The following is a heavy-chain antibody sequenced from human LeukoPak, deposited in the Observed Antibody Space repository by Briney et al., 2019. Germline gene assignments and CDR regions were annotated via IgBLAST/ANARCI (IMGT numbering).Heavy chain of an antibody. CDR1: GYTFTGYC. CDR2: INPNSGGT. D-gene: IGHD3-10*01. CDR3: ARNDYYGSGATGFYY. V-gene: IGHV1-2*02. J-gene: IGHJ4*02. Sequence: ASVKVSCKASGYTFTGYCMHWVRQAPGQGLEWMEWINPNSGGTNYAQKFQGRVTMTRDTSISTAYMELSRLRSDDTAVYYCARNDYYGSGATGFYYWGQGTLVTVSS.